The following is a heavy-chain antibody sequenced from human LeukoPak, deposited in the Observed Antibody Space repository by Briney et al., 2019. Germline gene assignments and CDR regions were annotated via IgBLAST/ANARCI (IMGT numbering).Heavy chain of an antibody. CDR3: ARYYVDGYSYESPLTYYYYYYMDV. V-gene: IGHV1-18*01. Sequence: ASVKVSCKASGLTFSNYGITWVRQAPGQGLEWVGWISAYDGNTNYAQKFQGRVTMTTDTSTSTAHMELRSLRYDDTAVYYCARYYVDGYSYESPLTYYYYYYMDVWGKGTTVTVSS. J-gene: IGHJ6*03. D-gene: IGHD5-18*01. CDR2: ISAYDGNT. CDR1: GLTFSNYG.